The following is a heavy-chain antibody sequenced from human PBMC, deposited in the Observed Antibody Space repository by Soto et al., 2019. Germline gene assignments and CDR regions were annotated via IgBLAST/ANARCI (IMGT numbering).Heavy chain of an antibody. V-gene: IGHV1-69*02. D-gene: IGHD2-2*01. CDR1: GGTCSRYT. J-gene: IGHJ3*02. Sequence: QVQLVQSGAEVKKPGSSVKVSCKASGGTCSRYTISWVRQAPGQGLEWMGRIIPILGIANYAQKFQGRVTITADKSTSTAYMERSSLSSEDTAVYYCAVRGYCSSTSCSGDAFYIWGQGTMVTVSS. CDR2: IIPILGIA. CDR3: AVRGYCSSTSCSGDAFYI.